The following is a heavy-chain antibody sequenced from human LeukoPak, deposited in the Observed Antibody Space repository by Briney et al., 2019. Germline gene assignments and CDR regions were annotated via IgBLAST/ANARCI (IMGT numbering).Heavy chain of an antibody. V-gene: IGHV3-74*01. J-gene: IGHJ4*02. CDR2: INSDGSST. CDR1: GFTFSSYW. D-gene: IGHD3-16*01. CDR3: AKGGLYDYVWGSYADY. Sequence: GGSLRLSCAASGFTFSSYWMHWVRQAPGKGLVWVSRINSDGSSTSYADSVKGRFTISRDNAKNTLYLQMNSLRAEDTAVYYCAKGGLYDYVWGSYADYWGQGTLVTVSS.